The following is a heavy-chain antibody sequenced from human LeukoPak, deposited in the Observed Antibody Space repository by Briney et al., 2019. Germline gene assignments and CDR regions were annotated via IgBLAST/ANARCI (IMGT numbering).Heavy chain of an antibody. CDR2: IYPGDSDT. CDR1: GYSFTSYW. Sequence: GESLKISCKGSGYSFTSYWIAWVRQMPGKGLEWMGIIYPGDSDTRYSPSFQGQVTMSADKSISTAYLQWSSLKASDTAIYYCARHGSYYYDSSGHSTDYWGQGTLVTVSS. V-gene: IGHV5-51*01. D-gene: IGHD3-22*01. CDR3: ARHGSYYYDSSGHSTDY. J-gene: IGHJ4*02.